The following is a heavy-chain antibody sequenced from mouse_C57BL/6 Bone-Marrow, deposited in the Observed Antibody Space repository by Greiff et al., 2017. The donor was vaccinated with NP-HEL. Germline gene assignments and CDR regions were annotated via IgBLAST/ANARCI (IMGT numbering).Heavy chain of an antibody. Sequence: QVQLQQPGAELVKPGASVKMSCKASGYTFTSYWITWVKQRPGQGLEWIGDIYPGSGSTNYNEKFKGKSTLTVDKSSSTAYMQLSSLTSEDSAVYYCARFDYDRGFAYWGQGTLVTVSA. CDR2: IYPGSGST. D-gene: IGHD2-4*01. J-gene: IGHJ3*01. CDR1: GYTFTSYW. V-gene: IGHV1-55*01. CDR3: ARFDYDRGFAY.